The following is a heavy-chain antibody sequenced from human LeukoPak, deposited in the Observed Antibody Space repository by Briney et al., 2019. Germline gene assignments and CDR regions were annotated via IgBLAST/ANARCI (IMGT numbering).Heavy chain of an antibody. CDR2: IKQDGSEK. D-gene: IGHD6-13*01. V-gene: IGHV3-7*01. CDR3: ATLASGWYGGGYFDY. Sequence: QAGGSLRLSCAASGFTFSSYWMSWVPQAPGKGLEWVANIKQDGSEKYYVDSVKGRFTISRDNAKNSLYLQMNSLRAEDTAVYYCATLASGWYGGGYFDYWGQGTLVTVSS. J-gene: IGHJ4*02. CDR1: GFTFSSYW.